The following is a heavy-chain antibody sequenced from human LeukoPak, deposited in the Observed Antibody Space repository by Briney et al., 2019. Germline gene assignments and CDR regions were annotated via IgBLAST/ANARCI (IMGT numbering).Heavy chain of an antibody. Sequence: GGSLRLSCAASGFTFSDYYMSWVRQAPGKGLEWVSAISGSGGSTYYADSVKGRFTISRDNAKNSLYLQMNSLRAEDTAVYYCAELGITMIGGVWGKGTTVTISS. CDR2: ISGSGGST. J-gene: IGHJ6*04. CDR3: AELGITMIGGV. CDR1: GFTFSDYY. V-gene: IGHV3-11*04. D-gene: IGHD3-10*02.